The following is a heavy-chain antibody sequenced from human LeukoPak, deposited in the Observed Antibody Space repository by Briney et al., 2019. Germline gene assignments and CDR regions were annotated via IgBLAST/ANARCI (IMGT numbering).Heavy chain of an antibody. CDR2: MNPKRGNT. J-gene: IGHJ6*02. D-gene: IGHD3-10*01. CDR1: GYTFTSYD. V-gene: IGHV1-8*01. CDR3: ARAHLTYYYGSGTSYYFFGLDV. Sequence: GASVKVSCKASGYTFTSYDINWVRQATGQGLEWMGWMNPKRGNTGVAQKFQGRVTMTRNSSISTAYMELRSQSSEDTAVYYCARAHLTYYYGSGTSYYFFGLDVWGPGTTVTVSS.